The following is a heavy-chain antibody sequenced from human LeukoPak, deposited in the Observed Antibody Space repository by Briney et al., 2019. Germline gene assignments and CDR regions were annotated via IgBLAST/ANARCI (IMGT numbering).Heavy chain of an antibody. D-gene: IGHD4-17*01. CDR2: INHSGST. J-gene: IGHJ4*02. Sequence: SETLSLTCAVYGGPFSGYYWSWIRQPPGKGLEWIGEINHSGSTDYNPSLKSRVTISVDTSKNQFSLKLSSVTAADTAVYYCARARTTFDYWGQGTLVTVSS. CDR1: GGPFSGYY. V-gene: IGHV4-34*01. CDR3: ARARTTFDY.